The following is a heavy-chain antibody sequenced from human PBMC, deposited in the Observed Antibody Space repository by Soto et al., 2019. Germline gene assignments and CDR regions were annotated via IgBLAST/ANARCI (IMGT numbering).Heavy chain of an antibody. Sequence: QAQLVESGGGLVKPGGSLRLSCAVSGLTFSDHYISWIRQAPGKGLEWPSYISGNSNYMYYADSVKGRFTISRDNAKNSVFLQMNSLRAEDAALYYCATSNIPGSYWYFDLWGRGALVTVSS. D-gene: IGHD3-10*01. V-gene: IGHV3-11*01. CDR2: ISGNSNYM. CDR1: GLTFSDHY. CDR3: ATSNIPGSYWYFDL. J-gene: IGHJ2*01.